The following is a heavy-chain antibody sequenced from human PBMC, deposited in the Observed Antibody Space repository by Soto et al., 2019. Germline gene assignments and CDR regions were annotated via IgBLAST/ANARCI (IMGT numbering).Heavy chain of an antibody. CDR1: GGSISSYY. CDR3: ARLPVAAAGRYNWFDP. V-gene: IGHV4-59*08. J-gene: IGHJ5*02. CDR2: IYYSGST. Sequence: SETLSLTCTVSGGSISSYYWSWIRQPPGKGLEWIGYIYYSGSTNYNPSLKSRVTISVDTSKNQFSLKLSSVTAADTAVYYCARLPVAAAGRYNWFDPWGQGTLVTVSS. D-gene: IGHD6-13*01.